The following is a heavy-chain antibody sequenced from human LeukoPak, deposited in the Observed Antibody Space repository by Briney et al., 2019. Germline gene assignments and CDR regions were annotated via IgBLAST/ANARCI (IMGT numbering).Heavy chain of an antibody. CDR2: ISGSGGST. J-gene: IGHJ4*02. Sequence: GGSLRLSCAASGFTFSSYAMSWVRQAPGKGLEWVSAISGSGGSTYYADSVKGRFTISRDNSKNTLYLQMNNLRAEDTAVYYCAKDKRHSSGWYYDYWGQGTLVTVSS. D-gene: IGHD6-19*01. V-gene: IGHV3-23*01. CDR3: AKDKRHSSGWYYDY. CDR1: GFTFSSYA.